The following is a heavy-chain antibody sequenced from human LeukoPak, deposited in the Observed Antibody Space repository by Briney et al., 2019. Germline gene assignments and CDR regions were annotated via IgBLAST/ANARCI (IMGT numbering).Heavy chain of an antibody. J-gene: IGHJ4*02. CDR3: ASHYDTSGYHYFDF. D-gene: IGHD3-22*01. Sequence: GGSLRLSCAASGFTFSRYAMHWVRQAPGKGLEWVAVISYDGSNKYYADSVKGRFTISRDSSKNTLYLQMNSLRAEDTAVYYCASHYDTSGYHYFDFRGQGTLVTVSS. V-gene: IGHV3-30-3*01. CDR1: GFTFSRYA. CDR2: ISYDGSNK.